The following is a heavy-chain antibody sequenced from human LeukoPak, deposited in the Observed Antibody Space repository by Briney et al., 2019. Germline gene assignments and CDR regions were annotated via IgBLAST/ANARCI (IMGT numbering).Heavy chain of an antibody. J-gene: IGHJ4*02. CDR2: INPNSGGT. D-gene: IGHD3-22*01. CDR1: GYTFTGYY. CDR3: ARVLRWLLTDY. Sequence: ASVKVSCKASGYTFTGYYMNCVRQATGQGLEWMGWINPNSGGTNYAQKFQDRVTMTRDTSISTAYMELSRLRSDDTAVYSCARVLRWLLTDYWRQGALVTVSS. V-gene: IGHV1-2*02.